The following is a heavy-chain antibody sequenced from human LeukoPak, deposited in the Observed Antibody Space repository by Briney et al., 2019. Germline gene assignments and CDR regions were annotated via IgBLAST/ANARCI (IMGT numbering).Heavy chain of an antibody. V-gene: IGHV3-30*03. CDR2: ISDDGSYK. D-gene: IGHD5-18*01. CDR1: GFTFSSYN. CDR3: ARTRRVLNVDTAWEDAFDI. Sequence: GGSLRLSCAASGFTFSSYNMNWVRQAPGKGLEWVAVISDDGSYKNYAESVKGRFTISRDNSKNTLFLQMNSLRDEDTAVYYCARTRRVLNVDTAWEDAFDIWGQGTMVTVSS. J-gene: IGHJ3*02.